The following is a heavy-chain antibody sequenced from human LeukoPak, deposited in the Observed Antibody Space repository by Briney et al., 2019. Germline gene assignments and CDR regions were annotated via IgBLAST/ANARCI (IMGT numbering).Heavy chain of an antibody. D-gene: IGHD4-23*01. CDR2: ITYTSGTL. CDR3: ARDLEVPGGNRIFDY. J-gene: IGHJ4*02. V-gene: IGHV3-48*02. Sequence: PGGSLRLSCAASGFTFSSYSMNWVRQAPGKGLEWISYITYTSGTLYYAASVKGRFTISRGNAKNSLYLQMSSLRDEDTAVYYCARDLEVPGGNRIFDYWGQGTLVTVSS. CDR1: GFTFSSYS.